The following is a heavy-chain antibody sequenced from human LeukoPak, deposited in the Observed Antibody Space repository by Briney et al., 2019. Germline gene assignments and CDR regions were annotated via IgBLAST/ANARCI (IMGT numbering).Heavy chain of an antibody. V-gene: IGHV3-7*03. CDR2: INYDGGQT. CDR1: EFTFSTYW. J-gene: IGHJ4*02. D-gene: IGHD1-1*01. Sequence: QAGGSLRLSCAASEFTFSTYWMSWVRQAPGKGLEWVANINYDGGQTYYVDSVRGRFTISRDNAKNSPYLQMNSLRVEDTAVYYRARSSGIGTTDYWGQGTLVIVSS. CDR3: ARSSGIGTTDY.